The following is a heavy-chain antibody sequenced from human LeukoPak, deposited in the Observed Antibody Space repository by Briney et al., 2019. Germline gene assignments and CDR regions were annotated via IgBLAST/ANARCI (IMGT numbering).Heavy chain of an antibody. CDR1: GFTFSSYS. J-gene: IGHJ4*02. V-gene: IGHV3-21*01. CDR2: ISSSSSYI. Sequence: PGGSLRLSCAASGFTFSSYSMNWVRQAPGKGLEWVSSISSSSSYIYYAGSVKGRFTISRDNAKNSLYLQMNSLRAEDTAVYYCARRRGGNYSKFDYWGQGTLVTVSS. CDR3: ARRRGGNYSKFDY. D-gene: IGHD4-11*01.